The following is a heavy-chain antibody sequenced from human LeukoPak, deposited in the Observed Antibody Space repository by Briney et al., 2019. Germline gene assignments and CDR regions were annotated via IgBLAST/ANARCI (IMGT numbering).Heavy chain of an antibody. CDR2: ISWNSCSI. D-gene: IGHD2-21*02. CDR3: AKARARVVTATFDY. CDR1: GFIFDYYA. V-gene: IGHV3-9*01. Sequence: GRFLIFCCASAGFIFDYYAMHWGRKAPEKLLELVSGISWNSCSIDYAAFVKRLFTISRDNAKNSLYLQMNSLRAEDTALYYCAKARARVVTATFDYWGQGTLVTVSS. J-gene: IGHJ4*02.